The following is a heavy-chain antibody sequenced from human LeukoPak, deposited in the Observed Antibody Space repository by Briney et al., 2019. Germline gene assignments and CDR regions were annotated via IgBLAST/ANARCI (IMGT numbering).Heavy chain of an antibody. Sequence: SETLSLTCTVSGGSISSYYWSWIRQPAGKGLEWIGRIYTSGSTNYNPSLKSRVTMSVDTSKNQFSLKLSSVTAADTAVYYCARDFHSVATIAGESDAFDIWGQGTMVTVSS. J-gene: IGHJ3*02. V-gene: IGHV4-4*07. CDR1: GGSISSYY. CDR2: IYTSGST. D-gene: IGHD5-12*01. CDR3: ARDFHSVATIAGESDAFDI.